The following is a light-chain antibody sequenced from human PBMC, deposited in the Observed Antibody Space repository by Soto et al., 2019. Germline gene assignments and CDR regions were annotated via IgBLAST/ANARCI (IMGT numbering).Light chain of an antibody. CDR3: SSYASSSTWV. CDR1: SSDVGAYNY. Sequence: SALTQPASVSGSPGQSITISCTGTSSDVGAYNYVSWYQHHPGKAPKLLIYEVSNRPSGVSNRFSGSKSGNTASLTISELQAEDEADYYCSSYASSSTWVFGGGTKVTVL. J-gene: IGLJ3*02. CDR2: EVS. V-gene: IGLV2-14*01.